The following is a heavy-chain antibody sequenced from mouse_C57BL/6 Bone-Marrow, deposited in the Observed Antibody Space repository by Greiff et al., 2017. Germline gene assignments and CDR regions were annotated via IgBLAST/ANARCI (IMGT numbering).Heavy chain of an antibody. Sequence: QVHVKQSGAELARPGASVKLSCKASGYTFTSYGISWVKQRTGQGLEWIGEIYPRSGNTYYNEKFKGKATLTADKSSSTAYMELRSLTSEDSAVYFCAIPRLYGSSFDVWGTGTTVTVSS. CDR1: GYTFTSYG. CDR2: IYPRSGNT. J-gene: IGHJ1*03. CDR3: AIPRLYGSSFDV. V-gene: IGHV1-81*01. D-gene: IGHD1-1*01.